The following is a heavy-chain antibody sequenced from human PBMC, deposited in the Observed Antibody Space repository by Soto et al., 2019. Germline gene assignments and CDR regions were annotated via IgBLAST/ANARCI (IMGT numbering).Heavy chain of an antibody. J-gene: IGHJ4*02. CDR2: IWYDGSNK. D-gene: IGHD2-15*01. Sequence: GGSLRLSCAASGFTFSSYGMHWVRQAPGKGLEWVAVIWYDGSNKYYADSVKGRFTISRDNSKNTLYLQMNSLRAEDTAVYYCERRLVGGSGGIDYWGQGTLVTVSS. V-gene: IGHV3-33*01. CDR1: GFTFSSYG. CDR3: ERRLVGGSGGIDY.